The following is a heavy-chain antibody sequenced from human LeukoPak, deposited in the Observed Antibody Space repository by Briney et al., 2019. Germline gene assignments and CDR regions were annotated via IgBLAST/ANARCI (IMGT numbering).Heavy chain of an antibody. Sequence: PGGSLRLSCAASGFIFDDYAMHWVRQAPGKGLEWVSGISWNSGSIGYADSVKGRFTISRDNAKNSLYLQMNSLRAEDMALYYCAKDSSGYDSGAFDIWGQGTMVTVSS. CDR1: GFIFDDYA. CDR2: ISWNSGSI. D-gene: IGHD5-12*01. J-gene: IGHJ3*02. V-gene: IGHV3-9*03. CDR3: AKDSSGYDSGAFDI.